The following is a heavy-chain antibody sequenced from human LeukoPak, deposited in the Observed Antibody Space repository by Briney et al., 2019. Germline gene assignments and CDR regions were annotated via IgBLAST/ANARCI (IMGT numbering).Heavy chain of an antibody. CDR1: GYTFTSYG. Sequence: ASVKVSCKASGYTFTSYGISWVRQAPGQGLEWMGWISAYNGNTNYAQKLQGRVTMTTDTSTSTAYMELRSLRSDDTAVYYCARDVEKGYYGSGSSFWGQGTLVTVSS. D-gene: IGHD3-10*01. V-gene: IGHV1-18*01. CDR3: ARDVEKGYYGSGSSF. CDR2: ISAYNGNT. J-gene: IGHJ4*02.